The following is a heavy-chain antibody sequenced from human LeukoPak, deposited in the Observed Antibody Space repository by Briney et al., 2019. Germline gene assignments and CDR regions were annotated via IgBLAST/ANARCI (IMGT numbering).Heavy chain of an antibody. D-gene: IGHD1-26*01. CDR3: ARDSPRGVRVREGY. V-gene: IGHV3-11*01. J-gene: IGHJ4*02. CDR2: ISSSGSTI. Sequence: GGSLRLSCAASGFTFSSYWMSWIRQAPGKGLEWVSYISSSGSTIYYADSVKGRFTISRDNAKNSLYLQMNSLRAEDTAVYYCARDSPRGVRVREGYWGQGTLVTVSS. CDR1: GFTFSSYW.